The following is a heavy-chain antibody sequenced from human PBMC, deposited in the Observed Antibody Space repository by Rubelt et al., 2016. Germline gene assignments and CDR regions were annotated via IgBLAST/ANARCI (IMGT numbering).Heavy chain of an antibody. CDR2: IKSKTYGGPT. D-gene: IGHD3-16*01. CDR1: GFTFSSYA. J-gene: IGHJ4*02. V-gene: IGHV3-15*01. Sequence: EVQLLESGGGLVQPGGSLRLSCAASGFTFSSYAMSWVRQAPGKGLEWVGRIKSKTYGGPTDYAAPVKGRFTISRDDSKNTLYLQMNSLKTEDAAVYYCNAYEHWGQGTLVTVSS. CDR3: NAYEH.